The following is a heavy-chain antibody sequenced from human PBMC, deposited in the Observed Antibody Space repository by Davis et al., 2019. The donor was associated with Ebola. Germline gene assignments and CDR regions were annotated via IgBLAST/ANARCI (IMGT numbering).Heavy chain of an antibody. CDR2: IRTNSEGTT. J-gene: IGHJ4*02. D-gene: IGHD2/OR15-2a*01. V-gene: IGHV3-48*02. CDR3: VRGRDFSFDQ. Sequence: GGSLRLSCAASGFTFSNYPMNWVRQAPGKGLEWISNIRTNSEGTTKHAESVKGRFTISREDATSSLYLQMNSLRDEDTAVYYCVRGRDFSFDQWGRGILVTVSS. CDR1: GFTFSNYP.